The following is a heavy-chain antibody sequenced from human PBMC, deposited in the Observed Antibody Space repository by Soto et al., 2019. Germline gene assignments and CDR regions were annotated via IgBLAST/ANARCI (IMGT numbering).Heavy chain of an antibody. CDR1: GFTFSTYD. V-gene: IGHV3-30*03. CDR2: ASYDGGKE. CDR3: ARGAKSTLSGVGVSTSFDP. J-gene: IGHJ5*02. D-gene: IGHD3-3*01. Sequence: QVQLVESGGGVVLPGRSLRVSCAASGFTFSTYDMHWVRQAPGKGLEWVAFASYDGGKEFYADSVKARFTISRDNSQNTMYLEMNNLRHDDTAVYWCARGAKSTLSGVGVSTSFDPLGQGTLVTVSS.